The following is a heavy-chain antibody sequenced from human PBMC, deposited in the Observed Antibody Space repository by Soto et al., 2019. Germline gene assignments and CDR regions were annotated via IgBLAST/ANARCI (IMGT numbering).Heavy chain of an antibody. CDR2: IKQDGSEK. Sequence: PGGSLRLSCAASGFTFSSYWMSWVRQAPGKGLEWVANIKQDGSEKYYVDSVKGRFTISRDNAKNSLYLQMNSLRAEDTAVYYCASLATVLDYYFGMDVWGQGTTVTVSS. CDR1: GFTFSSYW. D-gene: IGHD4-17*01. V-gene: IGHV3-7*03. J-gene: IGHJ6*02. CDR3: ASLATVLDYYFGMDV.